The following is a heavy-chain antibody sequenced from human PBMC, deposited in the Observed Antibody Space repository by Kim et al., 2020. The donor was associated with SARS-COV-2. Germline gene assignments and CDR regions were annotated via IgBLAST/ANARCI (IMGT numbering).Heavy chain of an antibody. CDR3: AGDRLGSGSYYYGMDV. D-gene: IGHD3-10*01. V-gene: IGHV3-11*04. Sequence: VKGRFTISRDNAKNSLYLQMNSLGAEDTAVYYCAGDRLGSGSYYYGMDVWGQGTTVTVSS. J-gene: IGHJ6*02.